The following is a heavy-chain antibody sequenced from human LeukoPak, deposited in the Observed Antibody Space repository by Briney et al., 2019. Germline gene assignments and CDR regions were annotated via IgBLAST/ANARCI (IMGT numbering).Heavy chain of an antibody. J-gene: IGHJ4*02. CDR3: ARDRPLRYYYDSSGYIDY. CDR2: ISSSSSTI. D-gene: IGHD3-22*01. Sequence: GGSLRLSCAASGFTFSSYSMNWVRQAPGKGLEWVSYISSSSSTIYYADSVKGRFTISRDNAKNSLYLQMNSLSAEDTAVYYCARDRPLRYYYDSSGYIDYWGQGTLVTVSS. V-gene: IGHV3-48*01. CDR1: GFTFSSYS.